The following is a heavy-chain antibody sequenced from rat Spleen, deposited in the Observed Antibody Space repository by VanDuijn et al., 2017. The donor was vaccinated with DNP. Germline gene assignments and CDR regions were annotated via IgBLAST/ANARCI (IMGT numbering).Heavy chain of an antibody. J-gene: IGHJ2*01. D-gene: IGHD1-1*01. V-gene: IGHV5-31*01. Sequence: EVQLVESGGDLLQPGRSLKLSCVASGFTFNIYWMTWIRQVPGKGLEWVASITSSGDNTYYPDSVKGRFTFSRDNAKNTLYLQMDSLRSEDTATYYCARENYYSGDYWGQGVMVTVSS. CDR1: GFTFNIYW. CDR3: ARENYYSGDY. CDR2: ITSSGDNT.